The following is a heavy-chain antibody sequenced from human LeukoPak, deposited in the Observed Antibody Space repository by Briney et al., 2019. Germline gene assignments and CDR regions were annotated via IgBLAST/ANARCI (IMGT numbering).Heavy chain of an antibody. V-gene: IGHV3-49*03. J-gene: IGHJ6*02. CDR2: IRSKAYGGTT. CDR1: GFTFGDYA. Sequence: PGRPLRLSCTASGFTFGDYAMSWFRQAPGKGLEWVGFIRSKAYGGTTEYAASVKGRFTISRDDSKSIAYLQMNSLKTEDTAVYYCTRDNTDYYYYYGMDVWGQGTTVTVSS. CDR3: TRDNTDYYYYYGMDV.